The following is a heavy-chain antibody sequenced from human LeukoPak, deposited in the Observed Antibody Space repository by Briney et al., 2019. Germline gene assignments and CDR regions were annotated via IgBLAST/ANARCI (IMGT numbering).Heavy chain of an antibody. J-gene: IGHJ6*02. D-gene: IGHD5-24*01. CDR1: GLTFSSFW. CDR3: GMAMDV. Sequence: GGSLRLSCAASGLTFSSFWMSWVRQAPGKGLEWVANIKQDGSEKYYVDSVKGRFTISRDNAKNSLYLQMSSLRAEDTAVYYCGMAMDVWGRGTTVTVSS. V-gene: IGHV3-7*05. CDR2: IKQDGSEK.